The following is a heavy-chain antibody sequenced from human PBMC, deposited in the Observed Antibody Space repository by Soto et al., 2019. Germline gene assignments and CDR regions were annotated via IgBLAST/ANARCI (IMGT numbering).Heavy chain of an antibody. CDR1: GFTFSSYA. D-gene: IGHD3-16*02. CDR2: ISYDGSDK. V-gene: IGHV3-30*18. Sequence: QVQLVESGGGVVQPGRSLRLSCAASGFTFSSYAMHWVRQAPGKGLEWVAVISYDGSDKYYADSVKGRFTISRDNSKNTLNXQXXSXRADDTAVYYCAKALGELSPESYDYWGQGTLITVSS. J-gene: IGHJ4*02. CDR3: AKALGELSPESYDY.